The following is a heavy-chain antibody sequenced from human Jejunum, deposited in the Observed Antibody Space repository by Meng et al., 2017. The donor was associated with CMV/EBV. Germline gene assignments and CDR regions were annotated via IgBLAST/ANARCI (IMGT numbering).Heavy chain of an antibody. CDR1: GDRLSSNSAT. CDR3: ARDRGSSWYFDY. V-gene: IGHV6-1*01. J-gene: IGHJ4*02. Sequence: GDRLSSNSATWHWIRQSPSGGLEWLGRTYYRLRWYNDYALSVKSRISVNADASKNQFSLQLNSVSPEDTAVYYCARDRGSSWYFDYWGQGTLVTVSS. CDR2: TYYRLRWYN. D-gene: IGHD2-2*01.